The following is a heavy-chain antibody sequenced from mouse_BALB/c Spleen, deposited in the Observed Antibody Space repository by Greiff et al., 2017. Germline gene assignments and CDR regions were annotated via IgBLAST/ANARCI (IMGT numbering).Heavy chain of an antibody. J-gene: IGHJ4*01. D-gene: IGHD1-1*01. V-gene: IGHV5-6-4*01. CDR1: GFTFSSYT. CDR2: ISTGGSYT. CDR3: PRVEGDSSYGCKYAMDY. Sequence: EVKLMESGGRLVKPGASLKLSCAASGFTFSSYTMPWVRQTPEKGLEWVATISTGGSYTYYPDIVKGRFTISRDNAENTLYLHMSSLKTEDTAMYCSPRVEGDSSYGCKYAMDYWGQGTSDTVSS.